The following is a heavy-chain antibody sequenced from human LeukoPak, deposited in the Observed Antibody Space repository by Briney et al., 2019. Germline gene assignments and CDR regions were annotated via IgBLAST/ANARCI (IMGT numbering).Heavy chain of an antibody. D-gene: IGHD3-22*01. V-gene: IGHV4-59*08. CDR1: DDSITIYY. Sequence: PSETLSLTCTVSDDSITIYYWTWIRQPPGKGLEWIGYIDHTGITNYNPSLNSRVTISRDTSKNHFSLKLSSVTAADTAVYYCATQYYYDSSGTWGFDYWGQGTLVTVSS. CDR2: IDHTGIT. J-gene: IGHJ4*02. CDR3: ATQYYYDSSGTWGFDY.